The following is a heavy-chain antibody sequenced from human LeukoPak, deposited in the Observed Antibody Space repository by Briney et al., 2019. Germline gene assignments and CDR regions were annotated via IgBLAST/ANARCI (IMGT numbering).Heavy chain of an antibody. V-gene: IGHV3-7*01. Sequence: GGSLRLSCAASGFTFSSYWMSWVRQAPGKGLEWVANIKQDGSEKYYVDSVKGRFTISRDNAKNSLYLQMNSLRAEDTAVYYCARASVTNWGSYRYIGWYFDLWGRGTLVTVSS. CDR1: GFTFSSYW. D-gene: IGHD3-16*02. J-gene: IGHJ2*01. CDR3: ARASVTNWGSYRYIGWYFDL. CDR2: IKQDGSEK.